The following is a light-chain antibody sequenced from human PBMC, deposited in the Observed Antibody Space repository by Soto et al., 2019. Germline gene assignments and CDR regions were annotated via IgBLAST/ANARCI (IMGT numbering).Light chain of an antibody. V-gene: IGKV3-15*01. CDR3: QQYNNWPPT. CDR1: QSVSSN. J-gene: IGKJ1*01. CDR2: GAS. Sequence: EIVMTQSPATLSVSPGERATLSCRASQSVSSNLAWYQQKPGQAPRLLIYGASTRATGIPARFSGSGSGTDFTLTISSLQSEDFAVYYCQQYNNWPPTFGQGTKEEIK.